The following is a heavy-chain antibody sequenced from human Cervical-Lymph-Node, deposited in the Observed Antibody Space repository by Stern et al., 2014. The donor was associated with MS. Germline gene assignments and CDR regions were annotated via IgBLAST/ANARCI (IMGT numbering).Heavy chain of an antibody. J-gene: IGHJ4*02. CDR1: GGSISSSNYY. D-gene: IGHD6-19*01. CDR3: AREMGAVASHGIDH. V-gene: IGHV4-39*02. Sequence: QLQLQESGPGLVKPSETLSLTCTVSGGSISSSNYYWGWNRQSPGKGLEWIGSINYSGSTYYNPSLKSRVTISVDTSKSQVSLKLTSVTAADTAVYYCAREMGAVASHGIDHWGQGALVTVSS. CDR2: INYSGST.